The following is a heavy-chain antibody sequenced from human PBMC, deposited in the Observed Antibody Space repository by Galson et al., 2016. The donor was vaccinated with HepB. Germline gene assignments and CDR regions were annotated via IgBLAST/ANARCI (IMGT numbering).Heavy chain of an antibody. CDR3: AKPRESHGYFDY. J-gene: IGHJ4*02. D-gene: IGHD1-14*01. Sequence: SVKVSCKASGGTFSSFAISWVRQAPGQGPEWMGGIMPLYGTPNYAQNFQGRLTITADESTTTAYMELSSLRSEDTAVYYCAKPRESHGYFDYWGQGTLVTVSS. CDR1: GGTFSSFA. V-gene: IGHV1-69*13. CDR2: IMPLYGTP.